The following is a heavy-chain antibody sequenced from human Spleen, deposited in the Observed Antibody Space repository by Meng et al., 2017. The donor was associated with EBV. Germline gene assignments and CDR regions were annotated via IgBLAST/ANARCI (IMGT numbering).Heavy chain of an antibody. Sequence: VPLQGPGPGVGKPSETLSLTCTVPGGSVRSASYYWTWIRQPPGKALEWIGYIHYSGNPNYNSSLKRRVTISVDMSKNQFSLRLSSVTAADTAVYYCARLFYYGSGRLKFDFWGQGTLVTVSS. CDR3: ARLFYYGSGRLKFDF. CDR2: IHYSGNP. CDR1: GGSVRSASYY. J-gene: IGHJ4*02. V-gene: IGHV4-61*01. D-gene: IGHD3-10*01.